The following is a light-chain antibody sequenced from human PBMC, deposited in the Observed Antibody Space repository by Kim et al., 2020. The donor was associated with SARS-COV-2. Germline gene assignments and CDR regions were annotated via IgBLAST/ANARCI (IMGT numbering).Light chain of an antibody. V-gene: IGLV2-14*04. CDR3: SSFSSNTYVV. CDR1: SSDVGCYNY. Sequence: GLSFTISCVGTSSDVGCYNYVAWYQQDPGNAPKLMIYDVSERPSGVSDRFSGSKSGNTASLTISGLQAEDEGDYYCSSFSSNTYVVFGGGTPLTVL. J-gene: IGLJ2*01. CDR2: DVS.